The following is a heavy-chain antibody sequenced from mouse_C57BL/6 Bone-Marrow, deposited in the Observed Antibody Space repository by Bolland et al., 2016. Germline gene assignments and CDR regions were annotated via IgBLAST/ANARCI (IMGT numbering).Heavy chain of an antibody. V-gene: IGHV3-6*01. J-gene: IGHJ3*01. CDR2: SYDGSN. CDR3: AREGLRAMDY. Sequence: SYDGSNNYNPSLKNRISITRDTSKNQFFLKLNSVTTEDTATYYCAREGLRAMDYWGQGTLV. D-gene: IGHD2-4*01.